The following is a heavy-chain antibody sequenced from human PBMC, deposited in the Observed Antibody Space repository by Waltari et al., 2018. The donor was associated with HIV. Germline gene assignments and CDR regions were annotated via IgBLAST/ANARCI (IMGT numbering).Heavy chain of an antibody. Sequence: QVQLVQSGAEAKKPGASVQVSCKASGYTFTSYEIDWLRQATGQGLEWMGWMNPNSGNTGYAQKFQGRVTMTRNTSISTAYMELSSLRSEDTAVYYCARGWDTAMANDYWGQGTLVTVSS. D-gene: IGHD5-18*01. J-gene: IGHJ4*02. CDR1: GYTFTSYE. CDR2: MNPNSGNT. V-gene: IGHV1-8*01. CDR3: ARGWDTAMANDY.